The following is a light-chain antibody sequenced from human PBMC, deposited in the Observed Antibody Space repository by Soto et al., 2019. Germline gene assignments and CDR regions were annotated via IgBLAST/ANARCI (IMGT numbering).Light chain of an antibody. CDR1: NSNIGNNY. CDR2: DNS. CDR3: GTWDSRLSGMV. Sequence: QSALTQPPSVSAAPGQRVTISCSGSNSNIGNNYVSWYQQLPGTAPKLLIFDNSKRPSGIPDRFSASKSGTSATLGITGLQTGDEADYYCGTWDSRLSGMVFGGGTQLTVL. J-gene: IGLJ2*01. V-gene: IGLV1-51*01.